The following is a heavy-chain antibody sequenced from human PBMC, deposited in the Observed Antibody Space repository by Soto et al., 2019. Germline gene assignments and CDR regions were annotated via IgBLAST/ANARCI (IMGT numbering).Heavy chain of an antibody. Sequence: QVQLVQSGAEVQKPGSSVKVSCKASGGTFSSYTISWVRQAPGQGLEWMGRIIPILGIANYAQKFQGRVTITADKSTSTAYMELSSLRSEDTAVYYCARDWFGELFSPRFDYWGQGTLVTVSS. CDR3: ARDWFGELFSPRFDY. J-gene: IGHJ4*02. CDR1: GGTFSSYT. CDR2: IIPILGIA. V-gene: IGHV1-69*08. D-gene: IGHD3-10*01.